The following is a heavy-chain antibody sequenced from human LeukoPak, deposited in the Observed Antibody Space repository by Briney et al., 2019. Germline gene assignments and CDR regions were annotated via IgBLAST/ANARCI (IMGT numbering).Heavy chain of an antibody. J-gene: IGHJ6*02. V-gene: IGHV1-8*01. CDR3: ARTPVLSSRMDV. CDR2: MNPNSGNT. Sequence: GASVKVSCKASGYTFASYDINWVRQATGQGLEWMGWMNPNSGNTGYAQKFQGRVTMTRNTSISTAYMELSSLRSEDTAVYYCARTPVLSSRMDVWGQGTTVTVSS. D-gene: IGHD2-2*01. CDR1: GYTFASYD.